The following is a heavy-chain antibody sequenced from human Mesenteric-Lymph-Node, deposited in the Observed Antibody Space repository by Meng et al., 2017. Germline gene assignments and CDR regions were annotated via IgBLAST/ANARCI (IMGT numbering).Heavy chain of an antibody. D-gene: IGHD4-11*01. CDR2: IIPIFGTA. CDR3: ARGLFPTVTTYDY. V-gene: IGHV1-69*06. CDR1: GGTFSSYA. J-gene: IGHJ4*02. Sequence: SVKVSCKASGGTFSSYAISWLRQAPGQGLEWMGGIIPIFGTANYAQKFQGRVTITADKSTSTAYMELSSLRSEDTAVYYCARGLFPTVTTYDYWGQGTLVTVSS.